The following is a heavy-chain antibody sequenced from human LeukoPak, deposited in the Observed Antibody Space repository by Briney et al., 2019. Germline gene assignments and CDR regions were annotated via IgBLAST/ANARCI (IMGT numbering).Heavy chain of an antibody. CDR1: RYSFTSYW. CDR2: IYPGDSDT. Sequence: PGESLKISCKGSRYSFTSYWIVWVRQMPGKGLEWVGIIYPGDSDTRYSPSFQGQVTISADKSISIAYLQWSSLKASDTAMYYCARLLAALVGYFDYWGQGTLVTVSS. CDR3: ARLLAALVGYFDY. D-gene: IGHD6-6*01. V-gene: IGHV5-51*01. J-gene: IGHJ4*02.